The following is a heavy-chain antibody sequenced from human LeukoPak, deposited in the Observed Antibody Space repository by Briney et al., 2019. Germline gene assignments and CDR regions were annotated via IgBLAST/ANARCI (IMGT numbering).Heavy chain of an antibody. CDR2: INHSGST. CDR1: GGSFSGYY. J-gene: IGHJ4*02. D-gene: IGHD5-12*01. Sequence: SETLSLTCAVYGGSFSGYYWSWIRQPPGKGLEWIGEINHSGSTNYNPSLKSRVTISVDTSKSQFSLKLSSVTAADTAVYYCARGLEGWLRLFDYWGQGTLVTVSS. CDR3: ARGLEGWLRLFDY. V-gene: IGHV4-34*01.